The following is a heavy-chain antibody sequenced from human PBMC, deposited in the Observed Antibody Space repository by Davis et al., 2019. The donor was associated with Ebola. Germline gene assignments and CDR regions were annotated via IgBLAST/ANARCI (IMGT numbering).Heavy chain of an antibody. J-gene: IGHJ4*02. D-gene: IGHD6-19*01. V-gene: IGHV4-34*01. Sequence: GSLRLSCAVYGGSFSGYYWSWIRQPPGKGLEWLGEINHGGRTNYNPSLKSRLSLSVDTSKNQFSLELTPVTAADTAVYYCARSCSVSCSSFDSWGQGTPVTVSS. CDR3: ARSCSVSCSSFDS. CDR1: GGSFSGYY. CDR2: INHGGRT.